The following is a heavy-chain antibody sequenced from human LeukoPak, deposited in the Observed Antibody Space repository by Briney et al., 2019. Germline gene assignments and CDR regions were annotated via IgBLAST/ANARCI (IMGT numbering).Heavy chain of an antibody. CDR3: AKLPIMLALNRIEF. D-gene: IGHD2-8*01. J-gene: IGHJ4*02. V-gene: IGHV3-23*01. CDR1: GFNFRTYG. CDR2: ISGSSYTT. Sequence: GGSLRLSCAPSGFNFRTYGMSWIRQAPGKGLEWVAGISGSSYTTHYAGSVKGRFTISRDNSKNTLFLQMDNLRVEDTAVYYCAKLPIMLALNRIEFWSQGSLVTVTS.